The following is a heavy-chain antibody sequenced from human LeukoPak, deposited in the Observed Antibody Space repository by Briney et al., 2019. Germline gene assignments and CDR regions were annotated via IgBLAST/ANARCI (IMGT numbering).Heavy chain of an antibody. V-gene: IGHV4-30-2*01. J-gene: IGHJ4*02. CDR3: ARYGGSGTYFFDY. CDR2: IYDSGDT. D-gene: IGHD3-10*01. Sequence: SQTLSLTCAVSGGSISSGGYAWSWIRQPPGKGLEWIGYIYDSGDTYYNPSLKSRVIISLDRSKNQFSLKLSSVTAADTAVYYCARYGGSGTYFFDYWGQGTLVTVSS. CDR1: GGSISSGGYA.